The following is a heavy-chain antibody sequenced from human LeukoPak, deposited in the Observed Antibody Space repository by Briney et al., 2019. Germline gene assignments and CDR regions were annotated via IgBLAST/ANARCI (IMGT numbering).Heavy chain of an antibody. CDR3: ARIGVVAARNDAFDI. D-gene: IGHD2-15*01. J-gene: IGHJ3*02. Sequence: PGGSLRLSCAASGFTFSSYSMNWVRQTPGKGLEWVSYISSSSSTIYYADSVKGRFTISRDNAKNSLYLQMNSLRAEDTAVYYCARIGVVAARNDAFDIWGQGTMVTVSS. CDR2: ISSSSSTI. V-gene: IGHV3-48*01. CDR1: GFTFSSYS.